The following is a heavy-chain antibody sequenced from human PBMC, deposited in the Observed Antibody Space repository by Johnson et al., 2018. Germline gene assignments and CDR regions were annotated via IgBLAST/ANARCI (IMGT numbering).Heavy chain of an antibody. CDR1: GYSFTSYW. J-gene: IGHJ3*02. CDR3: ARQSLRYYDTSAYYYVDAFDI. CDR2: IYPGDSDT. V-gene: IGHV5-51*01. Sequence: EVQLVETGAEVKKPGESLKISCKGSGYSFTSYWIGWVRQMPGKGLEWMGIIYPGDSDTRYSPSFQGQVTISVDKSISTAYLQWSSLKASDTAVYYCARQSLRYYDTSAYYYVDAFDIWGQGTMVTVSS. D-gene: IGHD3-22*01.